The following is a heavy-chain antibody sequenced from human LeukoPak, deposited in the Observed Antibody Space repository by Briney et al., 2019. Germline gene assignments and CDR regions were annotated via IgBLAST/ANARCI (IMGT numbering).Heavy chain of an antibody. CDR1: GGSISSSSYY. Sequence: SETLSLTCTVSGGSISSSSYYWGWIRQPPGKGLEWIGSIYYSGSTYYDPSLKSRVTISVDTSKNQFPLKLSSVTAADTAVYYCARLREGLLSDYFDYWGQGTLVTVSS. CDR2: IYYSGST. CDR3: ARLREGLLSDYFDY. D-gene: IGHD2-2*01. V-gene: IGHV4-39*01. J-gene: IGHJ4*02.